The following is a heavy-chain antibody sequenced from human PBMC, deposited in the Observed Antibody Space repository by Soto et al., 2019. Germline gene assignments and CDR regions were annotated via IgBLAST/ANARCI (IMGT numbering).Heavy chain of an antibody. Sequence: EVQLLESGGGLVQPGGSLRLSCADSGFTFGSYAMSWVRQAPGKGLEWVSLISGTGDSSEYANSVKGRFTISRDYSKTTVFLQMNSLRAEDTALYFCAKDTGNYGSGSFSHWGQGTLVTVSS. V-gene: IGHV3-23*01. J-gene: IGHJ4*02. CDR2: ISGTGDSS. CDR3: AKDTGNYGSGSFSH. CDR1: GFTFGSYA. D-gene: IGHD3-10*01.